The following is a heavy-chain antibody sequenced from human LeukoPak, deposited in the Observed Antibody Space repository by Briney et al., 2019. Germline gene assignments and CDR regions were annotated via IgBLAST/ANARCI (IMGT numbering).Heavy chain of an antibody. CDR3: ASPMVYDTYYYYHGMDV. J-gene: IGHJ6*02. CDR2: IIPIFGTS. CDR1: GGTYSGYA. V-gene: IGHV1-69*13. D-gene: IGHD2-8*01. Sequence: SVKVSCKAPGGTYSGYAINWVRQAPGQGLEWMGGIIPIFGTSNYAQRFQGRVTISADESMSTAYMELSSLRSEDTAVYYCASPMVYDTYYYYHGMDVWGQGTTVTVSS.